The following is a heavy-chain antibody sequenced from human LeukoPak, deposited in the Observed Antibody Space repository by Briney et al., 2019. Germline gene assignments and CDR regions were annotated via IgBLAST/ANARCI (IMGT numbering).Heavy chain of an antibody. J-gene: IGHJ2*01. CDR3: ARVRPIEYNTSTFDL. V-gene: IGHV4-39*01. CDR2: IYYTGRT. Sequence: SETLSLTCTVSGGSISSSSYYWGWIRQPPGKGLEWIGSIYYTGRTCYNSSLKSRVTISVDTSRNQFSLKLSSVTAADTAVYYCARVRPIEYNTSTFDLWGRGTLVIVPS. CDR1: GGSISSSSYY. D-gene: IGHD3-3*01.